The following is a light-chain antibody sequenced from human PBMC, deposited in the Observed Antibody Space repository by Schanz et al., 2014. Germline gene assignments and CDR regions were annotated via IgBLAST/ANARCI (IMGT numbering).Light chain of an antibody. CDR1: SSDVGAYNY. CDR2: DVS. Sequence: QSALTQPASVSGSPGQSITISCTGTSSDVGAYNYVSWYQQHPGKAPKLMIYDVSNRLSGVSNRFSGSKSGNTASLTISGLQAEDEADYYCSSYAGSNNFRFGGGTKLTVL. J-gene: IGLJ2*01. V-gene: IGLV2-14*01. CDR3: SSYAGSNNFR.